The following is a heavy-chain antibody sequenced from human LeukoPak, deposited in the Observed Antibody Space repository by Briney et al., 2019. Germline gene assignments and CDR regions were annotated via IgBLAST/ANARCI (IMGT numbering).Heavy chain of an antibody. Sequence: PGGSLRLSCAASGFTFSSYAMSWVRQAPGKGLEWVSAISGSGGSTYYADSVKGRLTISRDNSKNTLYLQMNSLRAEDTAVYYCAKLKYSSGYFDYWGQGTLVTVSS. CDR1: GFTFSSYA. CDR3: AKLKYSSGYFDY. D-gene: IGHD3-22*01. CDR2: ISGSGGST. V-gene: IGHV3-23*01. J-gene: IGHJ4*02.